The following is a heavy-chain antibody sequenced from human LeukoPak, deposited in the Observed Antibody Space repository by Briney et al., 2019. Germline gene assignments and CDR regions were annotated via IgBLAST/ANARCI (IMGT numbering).Heavy chain of an antibody. D-gene: IGHD3-22*01. CDR1: GFSFSRYG. J-gene: IGHJ4*02. Sequence: GGSLRLSCAASGFSFSRYGMRWVRQAPGKGLEWVAYIQYDGSNEQYANSVKGRFSISRDSSKNTLYLQMNSLRAEDTAVYYCAKGKDYYYDSSGPVDYWGQGTLVTVSS. V-gene: IGHV3-30*02. CDR3: AKGKDYYYDSSGPVDY. CDR2: IQYDGSNE.